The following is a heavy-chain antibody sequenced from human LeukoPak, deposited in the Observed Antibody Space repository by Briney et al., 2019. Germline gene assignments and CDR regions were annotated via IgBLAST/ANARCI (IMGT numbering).Heavy chain of an antibody. CDR3: TRDFVNPDIVVVVAAPDGIDY. CDR2: IRSKAYGGTT. Sequence: GGSLRLSCVASGFIVSNNYMSWVRQAPGKGLEWVGFIRSKAYGGTTEYAASVKGRFTISRDDSKSIAYLQMNSLKTEDTAVYYCTRDFVNPDIVVVVAAPDGIDYWGQGTLVTVSS. D-gene: IGHD2-15*01. CDR1: GFIVSNNY. J-gene: IGHJ4*02. V-gene: IGHV3-49*04.